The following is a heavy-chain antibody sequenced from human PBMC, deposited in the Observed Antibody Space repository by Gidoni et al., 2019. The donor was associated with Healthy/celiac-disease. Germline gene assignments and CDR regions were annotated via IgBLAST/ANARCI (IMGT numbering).Heavy chain of an antibody. V-gene: IGHV3-66*01. D-gene: IGHD4-4*01. CDR1: GLTVSSNY. J-gene: IGHJ6*02. Sequence: EVQLVESGGGLVQPGGSLRLSCAASGLTVSSNYMSWVRQAPGKGLEWVSVIYSGGSTYYADSVKGRFTISRDNSKNTLYLQMNSLRAEDTAVYYCARVGTVTHYVMDVWGQGTTVTVSS. CDR3: ARVGTVTHYVMDV. CDR2: IYSGGST.